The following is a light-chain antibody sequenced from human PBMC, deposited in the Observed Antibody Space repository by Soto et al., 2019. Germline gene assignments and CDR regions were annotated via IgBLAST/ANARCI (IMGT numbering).Light chain of an antibody. Sequence: IVLTQSPATLSLSPGKRATLSCRASQNISNYLIWYQQKPGQAPRLLIYDVSNRAAGIPARFSASGSGTDFTLTISRLEPEDFAVYFCQQYGSSPLTFGGGTKVDIK. CDR3: QQYGSSPLT. J-gene: IGKJ4*01. CDR1: QNISNY. V-gene: IGKV3-20*01. CDR2: DVS.